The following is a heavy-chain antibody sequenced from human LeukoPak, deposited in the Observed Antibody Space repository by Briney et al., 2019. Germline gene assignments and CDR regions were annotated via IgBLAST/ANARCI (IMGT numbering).Heavy chain of an antibody. Sequence: GGSLRLSCAASGFTFSSYEMNWVRQAPGKGLEWVSYISSSSSTIYYADSVKGRFTISRDNAKNSLYLQMNSLRAEDTAVYYCARRTTVVTNDYYYYYMDVWGKGTTVTVSS. CDR1: GFTFSSYE. CDR3: ARRTTVVTNDYYYYYMDV. J-gene: IGHJ6*03. CDR2: ISSSSSTI. V-gene: IGHV3-48*01. D-gene: IGHD4-23*01.